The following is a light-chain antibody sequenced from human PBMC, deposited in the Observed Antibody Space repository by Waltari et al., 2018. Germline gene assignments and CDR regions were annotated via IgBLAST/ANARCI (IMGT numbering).Light chain of an antibody. CDR3: QQYDNVWS. CDR1: RNMGRW. Sequence: DIQLTQSPSGLSASVGVGVTITCRASRNMGRWLAWYQQKAGRAPKVLIYEVSSLQSGAPSRFSGSGSGTEFMLTITSLQPDDIATYYCQQYDNVWSFGQGTKVEI. V-gene: IGKV1-5*03. J-gene: IGKJ1*01. CDR2: EVS.